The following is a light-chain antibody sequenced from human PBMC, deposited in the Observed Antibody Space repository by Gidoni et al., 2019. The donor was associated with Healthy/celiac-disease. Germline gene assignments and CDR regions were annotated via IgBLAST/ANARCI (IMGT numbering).Light chain of an antibody. CDR1: QSVSSSY. V-gene: IGKV3-20*01. J-gene: IGKJ2*01. Sequence: EIVLTQSPGTLSLSPGERATLSCRASQSVSSSYLAWYQQKPGQAPRLLIYGASSRATGIPDRFGGSGSGTDFTLTVSRLEPEDFAVYFCQQYGSSYTFSQWTKLEIK. CDR3: QQYGSSYT. CDR2: GAS.